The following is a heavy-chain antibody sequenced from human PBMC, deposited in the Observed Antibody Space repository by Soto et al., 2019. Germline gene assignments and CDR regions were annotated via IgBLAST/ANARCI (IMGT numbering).Heavy chain of an antibody. Sequence: GASLRLSYEASGFTFSRCSLSWVRQAPGKGLDYVSTIHGDGDYIHYSDSVKGRFTISRDNSRNTLYLQMNSLRAEDTAVYYCAKEYYDSSGFDYWGQGTLVTVSS. J-gene: IGHJ4*02. CDR2: IHGDGDYI. D-gene: IGHD3-22*01. V-gene: IGHV3-23*01. CDR3: AKEYYDSSGFDY. CDR1: GFTFSRCS.